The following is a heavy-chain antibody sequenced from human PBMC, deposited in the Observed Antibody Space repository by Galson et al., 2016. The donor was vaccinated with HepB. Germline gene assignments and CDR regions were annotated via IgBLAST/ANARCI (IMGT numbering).Heavy chain of an antibody. J-gene: IGHJ2*01. CDR3: ARGLVFVSNWYYDL. Sequence: QSGAEVKKPGESLKISCEGSGFSLSTYWIGWVRQMPGKGLEWMGTIYAGDSDTRYSPSFQGQVTISVDKSINTAYLQWSRLEASVTAMYYCARGLVFVSNWYYDLWGRGTLVTVSS. V-gene: IGHV5-51*01. D-gene: IGHD2-15*01. CDR1: GFSLSTYW. CDR2: IYAGDSDT.